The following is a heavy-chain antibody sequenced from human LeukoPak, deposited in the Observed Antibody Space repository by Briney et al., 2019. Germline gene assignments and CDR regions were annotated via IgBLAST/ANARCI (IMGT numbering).Heavy chain of an antibody. J-gene: IGHJ4*02. CDR1: GFTLSSYS. CDR3: ARGGHYDSVWGRYRQKDGFDY. V-gene: IGHV3-48*01. D-gene: IGHD3-16*02. Sequence: GGSLRLSCAASGFTLSSYSMNWVRQAPGKGLEWVLYISSSSSIRYYADSVKGRFTISRDNANNSLYLQMNSLRAEDTAVYYCARGGHYDSVWGRYRQKDGFDYWGQGTLVIVSS. CDR2: ISSSSSIR.